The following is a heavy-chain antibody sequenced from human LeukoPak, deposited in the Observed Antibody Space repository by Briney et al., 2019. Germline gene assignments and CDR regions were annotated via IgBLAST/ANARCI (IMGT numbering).Heavy chain of an antibody. Sequence: GGSLRLSCAASGFTFSSYSMNWVRQAPGKGLEWVSSISSSSSYIYYADSVKGRFTISRDNAKNSLYLQMNSLRAEDTAVYYCARGYPSDDSSGYYASPFDYWGQGTLVTVSS. D-gene: IGHD3-22*01. CDR3: ARGYPSDDSSGYYASPFDY. CDR2: ISSSSSYI. CDR1: GFTFSSYS. J-gene: IGHJ4*02. V-gene: IGHV3-21*01.